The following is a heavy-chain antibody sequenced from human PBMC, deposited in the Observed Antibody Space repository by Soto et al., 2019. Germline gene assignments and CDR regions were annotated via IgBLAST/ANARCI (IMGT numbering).Heavy chain of an antibody. Sequence: SVKVSCKASGFTFTSSAAQWVRQARGQRLEWIGWIVVGSGNTNYAQKFQERVTLTRDMSTSTAYMELSSLRSEDTAVYFCAAVRKLPGYYDGSGPNDAFDIWGQGTRVTVSS. CDR1: GFTFTSSA. CDR2: IVVGSGNT. J-gene: IGHJ3*02. D-gene: IGHD3-22*01. CDR3: AAVRKLPGYYDGSGPNDAFDI. V-gene: IGHV1-58*01.